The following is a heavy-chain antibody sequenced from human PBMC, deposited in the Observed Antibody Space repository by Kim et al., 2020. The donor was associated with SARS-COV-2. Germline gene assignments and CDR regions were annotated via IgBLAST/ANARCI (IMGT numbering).Heavy chain of an antibody. D-gene: IGHD1-1*01. Sequence: GGSLRLSCAASGFAFSTYSMTWVRQAPGKGLEWVGYISSRSSTMYYADSVKGRFTISRDNAKNSLYLQMSSLTDEDTALYYCARDGPQPFGISWNGGDDMGGQGTMDSVS. CDR3: ARDGPQPFGISWNGGDDM. CDR2: ISSRSSTM. CDR1: GFAFSTYS. J-gene: IGHJ3*02. V-gene: IGHV3-48*02.